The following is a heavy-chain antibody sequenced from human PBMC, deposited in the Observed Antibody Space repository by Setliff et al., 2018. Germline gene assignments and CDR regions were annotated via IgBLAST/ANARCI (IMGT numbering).Heavy chain of an antibody. Sequence: SQTLSLTCIVSGASINSSTFFWDWLRQPPGKGLEWIGSIYYSGTTHYNPSVRSRVTITVDTSKNQFSLTLRSVTAADTAVYYWVREGVDRRSSTEQRYYMDVWGKGTTVTVS. V-gene: IGHV4-39*02. CDR3: VREGVDRRSSTEQRYYMDV. CDR1: GASINSSTFF. J-gene: IGHJ6*03. CDR2: IYYSGTT. D-gene: IGHD6-6*01.